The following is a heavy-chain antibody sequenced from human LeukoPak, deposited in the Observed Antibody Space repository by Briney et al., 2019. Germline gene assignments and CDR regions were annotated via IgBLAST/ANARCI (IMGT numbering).Heavy chain of an antibody. CDR1: GGSISSYY. V-gene: IGHV4-59*12. J-gene: IGHJ6*02. D-gene: IGHD2-21*02. CDR3: ASSYCGGDCYLYGMDV. CDR2: IYYSGST. Sequence: SETLSLTCTVSGGSISSYYWSWIRQPPGKGLEWIGYIYYSGSTNYNPSLKSRVTISVDTSKNQFSLKLSSVTAADTAVYYCASSYCGGDCYLYGMDVWGQGTTVTVSS.